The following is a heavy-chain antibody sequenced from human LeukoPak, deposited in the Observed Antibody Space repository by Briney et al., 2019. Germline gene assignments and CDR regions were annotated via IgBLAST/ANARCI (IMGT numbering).Heavy chain of an antibody. CDR1: GASFSTYY. V-gene: IGHV4-4*07. Sequence: SETLPLTCTVSGASFSTYYWSWIRQPAGKGLEWIGRVYASGNTNYNPSLKSRVTMSVDTAKNQFSLKLSSVTAADTAVYYCARDLSSNWYSDYFVYWGQGTLVAVSS. J-gene: IGHJ4*02. CDR2: VYASGNT. D-gene: IGHD6-13*01. CDR3: ARDLSSNWYSDYFVY.